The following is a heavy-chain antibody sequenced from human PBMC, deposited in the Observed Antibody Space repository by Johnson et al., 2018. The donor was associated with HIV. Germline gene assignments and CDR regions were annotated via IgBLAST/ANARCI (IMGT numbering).Heavy chain of an antibody. CDR3: AKDHTSGVGATKAFDI. CDR2: INSDGSST. V-gene: IGHV3-74*01. D-gene: IGHD1-26*01. Sequence: VQLVESGGGVVQPGGSLRLSCVGSGFKFSTNWMHWVRQAPGKGLVWVSRINSDGSSTSYADSVKGRFTISRDNAKNTLYLQMNSLRAEDTAVYYCAKDHTSGVGATKAFDIWGQGTMVTVSS. CDR1: GFKFSTNW. J-gene: IGHJ3*02.